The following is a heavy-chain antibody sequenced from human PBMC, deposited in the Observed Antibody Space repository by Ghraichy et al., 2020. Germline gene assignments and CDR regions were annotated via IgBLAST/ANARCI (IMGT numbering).Heavy chain of an antibody. V-gene: IGHV4-4*02. J-gene: IGHJ4*02. D-gene: IGHD6-19*01. CDR2: IFHSGGS. Sequence: SETLSLTCVVSGGSIRGTSWWSWVRQTPGKGLEWIGEIFHSGGSNYNPSLKSRVTLSVDTSKNQFSLKLSSVTAADTAVYYCARDVYDGGWYYLDSWGQGTLVTVSS. CDR3: ARDVYDGGWYYLDS. CDR1: GGSIRGTSW.